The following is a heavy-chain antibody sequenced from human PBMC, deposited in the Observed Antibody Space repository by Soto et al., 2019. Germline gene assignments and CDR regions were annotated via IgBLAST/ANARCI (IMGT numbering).Heavy chain of an antibody. V-gene: IGHV4-38-2*01. J-gene: IGHJ4*02. CDR3: ARHEGNGNVWPLDY. CDR2: IHHSGST. Sequence: SETLSLTCSVSGYSISSGYYWGWIRQAPGKGLEWIGNIHHSGSTYYNPSLESRVTISIDTPKNQFSLRLTSVTAEDTAVYYCARHEGNGNVWPLDYWGQGILVTVSS. D-gene: IGHD2-8*01. CDR1: GYSISSGYY.